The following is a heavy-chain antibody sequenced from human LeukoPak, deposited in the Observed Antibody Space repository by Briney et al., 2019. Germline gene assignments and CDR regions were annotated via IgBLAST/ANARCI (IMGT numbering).Heavy chain of an antibody. Sequence: SETLSLTCTVSSDSISNYYWSWIRQPPGKGLEWIGYIYYSGSTNYNPSLKSRVTISVDTSKNQFSLKLSSVTAADTAVYYCARTTPTYYDILTGYYGKFDPWGQGTLVTVSS. CDR3: ARTTPTYYDILTGYYGKFDP. CDR1: SDSISNYY. CDR2: IYYSGST. J-gene: IGHJ5*02. V-gene: IGHV4-59*01. D-gene: IGHD3-9*01.